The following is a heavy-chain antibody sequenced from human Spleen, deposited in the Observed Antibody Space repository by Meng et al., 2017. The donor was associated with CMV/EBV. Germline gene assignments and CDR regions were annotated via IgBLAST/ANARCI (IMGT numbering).Heavy chain of an antibody. CDR2: IYYSGST. Sequence: SETLSLTCTVSGASISSSTYYWGWIRQPPGKGLEWIGSIYYSGSTYYNPSLKSRVTISVDTSKNQFSLKLSSVTAADMAVYYCAASLVWGAFDFWGQGTMVTVSS. V-gene: IGHV4-39*07. CDR1: GASISSSTYY. D-gene: IGHD3-16*01. CDR3: AASLVWGAFDF. J-gene: IGHJ3*01.